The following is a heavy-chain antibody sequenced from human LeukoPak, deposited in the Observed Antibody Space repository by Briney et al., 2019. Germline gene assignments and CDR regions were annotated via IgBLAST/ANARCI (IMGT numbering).Heavy chain of an antibody. CDR2: ISAYNGNT. Sequence: ASVKVSCKASGYTFTSYGISWVRQAPGQGLEGMGWISAYNGNTNYAQKLQGRVTMTTDTSTSTAYMELRSLRSDDTAVYYCARGPPYDILTGYYRDPLFDYWGQGTLVTVSS. V-gene: IGHV1-18*01. CDR3: ARGPPYDILTGYYRDPLFDY. CDR1: GYTFTSYG. J-gene: IGHJ4*02. D-gene: IGHD3-9*01.